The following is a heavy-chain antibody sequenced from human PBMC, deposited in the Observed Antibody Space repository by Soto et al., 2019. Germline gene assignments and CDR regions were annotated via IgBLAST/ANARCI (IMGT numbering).Heavy chain of an antibody. V-gene: IGHV2-5*01. CDR1: GFSLTTSGVA. J-gene: IGHJ4*02. CDR2: FYWNDDK. D-gene: IGHD2-21*02. Sequence: QITLTESGPTLVTPTQTLTLTCSFSGFSLTTSGVAVGWFRQPPAKAPEWLALFYWNDDKRYSPSLRSRITVAGDSSKNQVVLTLANVDPVDSGTYYGAHRPTSTDDFYFDYWGQATLVTVSS. CDR3: AHRPTSTDDFYFDY.